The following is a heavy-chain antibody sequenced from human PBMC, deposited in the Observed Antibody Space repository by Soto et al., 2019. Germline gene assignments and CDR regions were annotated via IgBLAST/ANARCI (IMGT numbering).Heavy chain of an antibody. CDR2: IYYSGIT. CDR1: VGSISSRTYY. V-gene: IGHV4-39*01. D-gene: IGHD3-9*01. CDR3: ARVPRYDILNGYGWFDP. J-gene: IGHJ5*02. Sequence: SETLSVTCSVSVGSISSRTYYWGWIRQPRGKGLEWIGTIYYSGITYYNPSLKSRVTMSVDTSKNQFSLRLSSVTAADTAVYYCARVPRYDILNGYGWFDPWGQGTMVTVSS.